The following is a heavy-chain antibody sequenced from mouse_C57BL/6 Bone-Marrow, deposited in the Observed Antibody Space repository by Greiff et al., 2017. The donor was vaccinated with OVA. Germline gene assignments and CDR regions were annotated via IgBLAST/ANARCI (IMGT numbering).Heavy chain of an antibody. CDR1: GYTFTSYW. D-gene: IGHD2-4*01. CDR3: ARGRLRRLAY. V-gene: IGHV1-59*01. CDR2: IDPSVSYT. Sequence: QVQLQQPGAELVRPGTSVTLSCKASGYTFTSYWMHWVKQRPGQGLEWIGVIDPSVSYTNYNQKFKGKATLTVDTSSSTAYMQLSSLTSEGSAVYYCARGRLRRLAYWGQGTLVTVSA. J-gene: IGHJ3*01.